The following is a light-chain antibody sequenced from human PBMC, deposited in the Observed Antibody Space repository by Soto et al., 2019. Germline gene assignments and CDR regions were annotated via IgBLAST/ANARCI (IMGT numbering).Light chain of an antibody. CDR2: GAS. CDR1: QSVYNN. V-gene: IGKV3-15*01. CDR3: HQYNILPPLL. Sequence: EIVMTQSPATLSVSPGERATLSCRASQSVYNNLAWYQQKPGQAPRLLIYGASTSATGIPARFSGSGSGTEFTLAISILQSEDFAVYYCHQYNILPPLLFGGGTKVEIK. J-gene: IGKJ4*01.